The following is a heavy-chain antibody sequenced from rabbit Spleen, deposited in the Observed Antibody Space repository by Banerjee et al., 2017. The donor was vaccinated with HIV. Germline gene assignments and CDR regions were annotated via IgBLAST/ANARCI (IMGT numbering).Heavy chain of an antibody. CDR2: IAGSSSGFT. CDR3: ARDAGSYDYIDVYFNL. CDR1: GFSFSSSDY. J-gene: IGHJ4*01. V-gene: IGHV1S40*01. Sequence: QSLEESGGGLVQPEGSLALTCKASGFSFSSSDYICWVRQAPGKGLEWISCIAGSSSGFTYSATWAKGRFTISKASSTTVTLEMTSLTAADTATYFCARDAGSYDYIDVYFNLWGQAPSSPS. D-gene: IGHD8-1*01.